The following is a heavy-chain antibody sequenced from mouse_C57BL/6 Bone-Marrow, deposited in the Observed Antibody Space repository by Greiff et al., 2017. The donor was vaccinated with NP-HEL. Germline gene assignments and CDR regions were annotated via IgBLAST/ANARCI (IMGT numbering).Heavy chain of an antibody. Sequence: EVKVVESGEGLVKPGGSLKLSCAASGFTFSSYAMSWVRQTPEKRLEWVAYISSGGDYIYYADTVKGRFTISRDNARNTLYLQMSSLKSEDTAMYYCTRGPITTAWYFDVWGTGTTVTVSS. J-gene: IGHJ1*03. D-gene: IGHD1-2*01. V-gene: IGHV5-9-1*02. CDR1: GFTFSSYA. CDR2: ISSGGDYI. CDR3: TRGPITTAWYFDV.